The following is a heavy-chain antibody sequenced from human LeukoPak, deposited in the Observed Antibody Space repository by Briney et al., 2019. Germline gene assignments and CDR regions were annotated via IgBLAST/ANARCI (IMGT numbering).Heavy chain of an antibody. Sequence: GGSLRLSCAASGFAFSIYWMTWVRQAPGKGREWVANIKEDGSEKYYVDSVKGRFTISRDTAKNSLYLQMNSLRAEDTAVYYCARVESSAFDYWGQGTLVTVSS. CDR3: ARVESSAFDY. CDR2: IKEDGSEK. CDR1: GFAFSIYW. V-gene: IGHV3-7*01. J-gene: IGHJ4*02. D-gene: IGHD6-6*01.